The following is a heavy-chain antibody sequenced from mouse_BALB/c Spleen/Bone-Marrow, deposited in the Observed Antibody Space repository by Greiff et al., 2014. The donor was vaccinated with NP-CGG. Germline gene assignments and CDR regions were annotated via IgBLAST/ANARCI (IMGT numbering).Heavy chain of an antibody. V-gene: IGHV1-14*01. CDR2: INPYYDVT. J-gene: IGHJ2*01. CDR3: ARGVDFDY. CDR1: GYTFINYV. Sequence: EVQLQQSGPELVKPGASVEMSCKASGYTFINYVMHWVKQKPGQGLEWIGYINPYYDVTKYNEKFKGKATLTSDKSSSTAYMELSSLTSEDSAVYYCARGVDFDYWGQGTTLTVSS.